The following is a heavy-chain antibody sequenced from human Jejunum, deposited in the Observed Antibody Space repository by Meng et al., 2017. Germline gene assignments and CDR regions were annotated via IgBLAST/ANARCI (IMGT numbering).Heavy chain of an antibody. J-gene: IGHJ2*01. CDR3: ARVNWTSSYWYFDL. V-gene: IGHV4-31*01. CDR1: GASMSSGNYY. CDR2: IYYSGST. Sequence: HLQGAGPGLVKPSQTLSLTCTVSGASMSSGNYYWTWIRQHPGKGLEWIGYIYYSGSTYYNPSLQRLVTISIDMSENQFSLKLTSVTAADTAVYYCARVNWTSSYWYFDLWGRGTLVTVSS. D-gene: IGHD1-1*01.